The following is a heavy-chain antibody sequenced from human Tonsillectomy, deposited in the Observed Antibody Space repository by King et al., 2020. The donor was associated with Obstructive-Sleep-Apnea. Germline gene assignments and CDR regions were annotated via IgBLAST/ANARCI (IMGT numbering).Heavy chain of an antibody. CDR2: INRRGTT. CDR1: GFTFTTYA. J-gene: IGHJ4*02. D-gene: IGHD3-10*01. Sequence: EVQLVESGGGLVQPGGSLRLSCAASGFTFTTYAISWVRQAPGKGLEWVSAINRRGTTFYAGSVRGRFTISRDNSKYPVDLQVNSLRAEDTAIYYCAKEGGGSGVYWVDSWGQGTLVTVSS. V-gene: IGHV3-23*04. CDR3: AKEGGGSGVYWVDS.